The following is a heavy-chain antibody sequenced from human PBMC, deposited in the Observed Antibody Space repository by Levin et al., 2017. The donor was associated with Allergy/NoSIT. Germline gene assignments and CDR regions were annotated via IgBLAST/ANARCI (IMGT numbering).Heavy chain of an antibody. CDR2: IYYSGST. CDR1: GGSISSSSYY. J-gene: IGHJ4*02. D-gene: IGHD3-3*01. CDR3: ARAHQGTEWLLGQDFDY. V-gene: IGHV4-39*07. Sequence: PSETLSLTCTVSGGSISSSSYYWGWIRQPPGKGLEWIGSIYYSGSTYYNPSLKSRVTISVDTSKNQFSLKLSSVTAADTAVYYCARAHQGTEWLLGQDFDYWGQGTLVTVSS.